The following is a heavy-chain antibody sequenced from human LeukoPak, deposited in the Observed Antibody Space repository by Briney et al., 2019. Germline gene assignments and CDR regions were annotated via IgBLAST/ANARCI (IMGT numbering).Heavy chain of an antibody. CDR3: AKGQLYGSGSYPCFDY. D-gene: IGHD3-10*01. J-gene: IGHJ4*02. CDR2: ISGSGGST. Sequence: PGGSLRLSCAASGFTFSSYAMSWVRQAPGKGLEWVSAISGSGGSTYYADSVKGRFTISRDNSKNTLYLQMNSLRAEDTAVYYCAKGQLYGSGSYPCFDYWGQGTLVTVSS. CDR1: GFTFSSYA. V-gene: IGHV3-23*01.